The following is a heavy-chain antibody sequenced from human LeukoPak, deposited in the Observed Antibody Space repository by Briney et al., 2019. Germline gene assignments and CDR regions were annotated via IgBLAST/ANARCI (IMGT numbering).Heavy chain of an antibody. D-gene: IGHD3-22*01. V-gene: IGHV1-69*13. J-gene: IGHJ3*02. Sequence: SVKVSCKASGGTFISYAISWVRQAPGQGLEWMGGIIPIFGTANYAQKFQGRVTITADESTSTAYMELSSLRSEDTAVHYCARGYYYDSSGYQMSNDAFDIWGQGTMVTVSS. CDR1: GGTFISYA. CDR3: ARGYYYDSSGYQMSNDAFDI. CDR2: IIPIFGTA.